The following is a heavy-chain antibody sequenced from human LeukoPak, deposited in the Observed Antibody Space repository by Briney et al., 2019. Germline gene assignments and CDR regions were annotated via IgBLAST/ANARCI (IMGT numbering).Heavy chain of an antibody. V-gene: IGHV1-2*02. D-gene: IGHD3-22*01. CDR1: GYTFTGYY. J-gene: IGHJ4*02. Sequence: GASVKVSCMASGYTFTGYYMHWVRQAPGQGLEWMGWINPNSGGTNYAQKFQGRVTMTRDTSISTAYMELSRLSSDDTAVYYCARGLGYYDSSGYYLGYWGQGTLVTVSS. CDR3: ARGLGYYDSSGYYLGY. CDR2: INPNSGGT.